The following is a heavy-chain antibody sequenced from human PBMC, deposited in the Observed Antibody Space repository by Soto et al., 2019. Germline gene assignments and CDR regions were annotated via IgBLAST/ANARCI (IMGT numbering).Heavy chain of an antibody. V-gene: IGHV2-26*01. Sequence: QVTLKESGPVLVKPTETLTLTCTVSGFSLSNARMGVSWIRQPPGKALEWLAHIFSNDEKSYSTSLKSRLTISKDXXKXQXXLTMTNMDPVDTATYYCARIRRDGDSYYYYYGMDVWGQGTTVTVSS. CDR2: IFSNDEK. D-gene: IGHD4-17*01. J-gene: IGHJ6*02. CDR1: GFSLSNARMG. CDR3: ARIRRDGDSYYYYYGMDV.